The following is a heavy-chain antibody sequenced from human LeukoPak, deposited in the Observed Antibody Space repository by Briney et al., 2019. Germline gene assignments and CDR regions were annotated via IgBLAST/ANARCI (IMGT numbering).Heavy chain of an antibody. V-gene: IGHV7-4-1*02. CDR3: ARGWIQLWLGAFDI. D-gene: IGHD5-18*01. Sequence: ASVKVSCKASGYTFTIYAMNWVRQAPGQGLEGMGWINTNTGNPTYAQGFTGRFVFSLDTSVSTAYLQISSLKAEDTAVYYCARGWIQLWLGAFDIWGQGTMVTVSS. CDR2: INTNTGNP. J-gene: IGHJ3*02. CDR1: GYTFTIYA.